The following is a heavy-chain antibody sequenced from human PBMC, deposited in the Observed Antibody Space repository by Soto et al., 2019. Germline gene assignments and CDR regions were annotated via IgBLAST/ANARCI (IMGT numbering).Heavy chain of an antibody. D-gene: IGHD3-16*01. CDR2: ISAYSGKT. J-gene: IGHJ4*02. V-gene: IGHV1-18*01. CDR3: ARDPYLGDHQY. CDR1: GYTFTTYG. Sequence: QVQLVQSGGEVKKPGASVKVSCKTSGYTFTTYGSSLVRQAPGQGLEWVGWISAYSGKTHYAQKFPGKVTMTTDTSTNTAYLELRSLRSDDTAVYYCARDPYLGDHQYWGQGTLVTVSS.